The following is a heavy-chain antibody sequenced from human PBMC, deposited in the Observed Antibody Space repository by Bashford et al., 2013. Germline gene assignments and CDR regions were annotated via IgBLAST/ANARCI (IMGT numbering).Heavy chain of an antibody. CDR2: ISGSGGNT. D-gene: IGHD6-13*01. V-gene: IGHV3-23*01. J-gene: IGHJ3*02. CDR3: AKHGQQLVPKGYAFDI. Sequence: VRQAPGKGLDWVSAISGSGGNTYYADSVKGRFTISRDNSKNTLYLQMNSLRAEDTAVYYCAKHGQQLVPKGYAFDIWGQGTMVTVSS.